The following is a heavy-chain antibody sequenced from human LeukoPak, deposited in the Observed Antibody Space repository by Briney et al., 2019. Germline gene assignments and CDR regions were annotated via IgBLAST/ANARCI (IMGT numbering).Heavy chain of an antibody. D-gene: IGHD4-17*01. Sequence: PSETLSLTCAVSGGSISSYYWSWIRLPPGKGLEWIGYLSYTGITTYNPSLKGRVTISLDMSKNQFSLNLTSVTAADTAVYYCARSGYGDSVYGHWGQGTLVTVSS. V-gene: IGHV4-59*01. J-gene: IGHJ4*02. CDR1: GGSISSYY. CDR3: ARSGYGDSVYGH. CDR2: LSYTGIT.